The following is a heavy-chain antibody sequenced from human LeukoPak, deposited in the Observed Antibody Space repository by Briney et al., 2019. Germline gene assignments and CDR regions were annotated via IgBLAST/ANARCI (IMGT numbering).Heavy chain of an antibody. J-gene: IGHJ2*01. D-gene: IGHD5-24*01. Sequence: PGGSLRLSCAASGFTFSSFAMHWVRQAPGKGLERVSLISHDGSQKYYADSVKGRFTASRDNSKNTLFLQMNSLRAEDTAVYYCATDGRWLQFGYFYRWGRGTLVTVSS. CDR1: GFTFSSFA. CDR3: ATDGRWLQFGYFYR. V-gene: IGHV3-30-3*01. CDR2: ISHDGSQK.